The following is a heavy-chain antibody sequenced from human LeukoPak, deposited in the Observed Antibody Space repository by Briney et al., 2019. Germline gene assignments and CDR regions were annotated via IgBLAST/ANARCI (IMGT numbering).Heavy chain of an antibody. J-gene: IGHJ6*03. V-gene: IGHV4-38-2*02. D-gene: IGHD3-16*01. CDR2: IYHSGST. Sequence: PSETLSLTCTVSGYSISSGYYWGWIRQPPGKGLEWIGSIYHSGSTYYNPSLKSRVTISVDTSKNQFSLKLSSVTAADTAVYYCARRAPLGGPYYYYMDVWGKGTTVTISS. CDR1: GYSISSGYY. CDR3: ARRAPLGGPYYYYMDV.